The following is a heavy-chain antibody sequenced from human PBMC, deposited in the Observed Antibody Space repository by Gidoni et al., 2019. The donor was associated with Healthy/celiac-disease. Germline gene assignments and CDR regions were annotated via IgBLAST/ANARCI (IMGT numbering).Heavy chain of an antibody. CDR3: AKEWDIVVAYYYYGMDV. J-gene: IGHJ6*02. CDR2: ISGSGGST. Sequence: EVQLLESGGGLVQPGGSLRLSCAASGFTFSSYAMSWVRQAPGKGLGWVSAISGSGGSTYYADSVKGRFTISRDNSKNTLYLQMNSLRAEDTAVYYCAKEWDIVVAYYYYGMDVWGQGTTVTVSS. CDR1: GFTFSSYA. V-gene: IGHV3-23*01. D-gene: IGHD2-2*01.